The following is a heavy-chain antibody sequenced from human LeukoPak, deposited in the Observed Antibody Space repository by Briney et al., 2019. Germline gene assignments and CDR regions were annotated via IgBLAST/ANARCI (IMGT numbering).Heavy chain of an antibody. CDR2: ISSSSSTI. J-gene: IGHJ4*02. D-gene: IGHD3-22*01. Sequence: GGSLRLSCAASGFTFSTYSMNWVRQAPGKGLEWVSYISSSSSTIYYADSVKGRFTISRDNAKNSLYLQMNSLRAEDTAVYYCARGSTYYDSSGQVPFDYWGQGTLVTVSS. CDR3: ARGSTYYDSSGQVPFDY. V-gene: IGHV3-48*01. CDR1: GFTFSTYS.